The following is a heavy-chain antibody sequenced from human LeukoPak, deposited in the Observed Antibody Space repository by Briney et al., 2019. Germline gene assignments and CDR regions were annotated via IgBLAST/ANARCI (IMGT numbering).Heavy chain of an antibody. CDR2: ISSSSSTI. J-gene: IGHJ4*02. D-gene: IGHD3-22*01. Sequence: GGSLRLSCAASGFTFSTYSMNWVRQAPGKGLEWVSYISSSSSTIYYADSVKGRFTISRDNAKNSLYLQMNSLRAEDTAVYYCARGSTYYDSSGQVPFDYWGQGTLVTVSS. CDR3: ARGSTYYDSSGQVPFDY. V-gene: IGHV3-48*01. CDR1: GFTFSTYS.